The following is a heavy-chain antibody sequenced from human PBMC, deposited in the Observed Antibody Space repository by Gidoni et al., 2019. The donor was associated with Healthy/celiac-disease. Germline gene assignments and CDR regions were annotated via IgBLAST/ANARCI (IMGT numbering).Heavy chain of an antibody. CDR2: INHSGST. CDR1: GGSFSGYY. V-gene: IGHV4-34*01. J-gene: IGHJ4*02. CDR3: ARSRSVVVVAATPVRGLYYFDY. D-gene: IGHD2-15*01. Sequence: QVQLQQWGAGLLKPSETLSLTCAVYGGSFSGYYWRWIRQPPGKGLEWIGEINHSGSTNYNPSLKSRVTISVDTSKNQFSLKLSSVTAADTAVYYCARSRSVVVVAATPVRGLYYFDYWGQGTLVTVSS.